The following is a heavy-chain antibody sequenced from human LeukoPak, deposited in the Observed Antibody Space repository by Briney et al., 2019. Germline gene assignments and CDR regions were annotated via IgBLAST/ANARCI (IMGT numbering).Heavy chain of an antibody. CDR3: ARDRYDFWSGKGDYYYMDV. CDR1: GYSISSGYY. D-gene: IGHD3-3*01. CDR2: IYHSGST. Sequence: RSETLSLTCTVSGYSISSGYYWGWIRQPPGKGLEWIGSIYHSGSTYYNPSLKSRVTISVDTSKNQFSLKLSSVTAADTAVYYCARDRYDFWSGKGDYYYMDVWGKGTTVTVSS. J-gene: IGHJ6*03. V-gene: IGHV4-38-2*02.